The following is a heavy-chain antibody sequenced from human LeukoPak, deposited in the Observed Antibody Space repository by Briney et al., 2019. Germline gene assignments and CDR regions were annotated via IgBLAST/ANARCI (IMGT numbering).Heavy chain of an antibody. J-gene: IGHJ4*02. D-gene: IGHD2-21*02. CDR1: RHSFHSQW. V-gene: IGHV5-51*01. CDR3: ARRGDSDFRID. CDR2: IYPDDSDT. Sequence: GESLKISCKGPRHSFHSQWIGWVRQMPGKGLEWMGIIYPDDSDTRYSPSFQGQVTISADKSISIAYLQWNSLEASDSAIYYCARRGDSDFRIDWGQGTLVTVSS.